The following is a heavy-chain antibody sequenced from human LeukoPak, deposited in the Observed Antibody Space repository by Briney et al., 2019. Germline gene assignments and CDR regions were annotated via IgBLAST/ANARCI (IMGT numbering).Heavy chain of an antibody. CDR1: GFTFSTYS. Sequence: GGSLRLSCAASGFTFSTYSMNWVRQAPGKGLEWVSYISGSSSTIYYADSVKGRFTISRDNAKNSLYLQMNSLRDEDTAVYYCARAIRDGYNLYFDYWGQGTLVTVSS. CDR3: ARAIRDGYNLYFDY. J-gene: IGHJ4*02. V-gene: IGHV3-48*02. D-gene: IGHD5-24*01. CDR2: ISGSSSTI.